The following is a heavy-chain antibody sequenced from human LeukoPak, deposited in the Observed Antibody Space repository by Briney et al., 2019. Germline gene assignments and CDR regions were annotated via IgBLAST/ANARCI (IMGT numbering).Heavy chain of an antibody. Sequence: PSETLSLTCTVSGGSISSGDYYWSWIRQPPGKGLEWIGYIYYSGSTYYNPSLKSRVTISVDTSKNQFSLKLSSVTAADTAVYYCASGSYYDFWSGYYFDYWGQGTLVTVSS. CDR1: GGSISSGDYY. CDR2: IYYSGST. D-gene: IGHD3-3*01. J-gene: IGHJ4*02. CDR3: ASGSYYDFWSGYYFDY. V-gene: IGHV4-30-4*08.